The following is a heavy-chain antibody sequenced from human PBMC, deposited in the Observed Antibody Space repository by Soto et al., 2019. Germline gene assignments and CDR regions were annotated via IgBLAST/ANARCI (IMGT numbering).Heavy chain of an antibody. V-gene: IGHV4-59*01. J-gene: IGHJ4*02. Sequence: SETLSLTCTVSGGSISGFYWSWIRQPPGKGLEWIAYVHHSGSTNYNPSLKSRVTISADTSKNQFSLKLTSVTAADTAVYYCARAGSSTWSLLFDYWGQGTLVTVSS. CDR2: VHHSGST. CDR1: GGSISGFY. CDR3: ARAGSSTWSLLFDY. D-gene: IGHD2-15*01.